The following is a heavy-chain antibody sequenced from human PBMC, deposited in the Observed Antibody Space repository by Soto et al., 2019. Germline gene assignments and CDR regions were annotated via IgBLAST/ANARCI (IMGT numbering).Heavy chain of an antibody. J-gene: IGHJ6*02. D-gene: IGHD7-27*01. CDR3: ARRSQFWGGYYYYYGMDV. CDR2: IYPGDSDT. Sequence: ESLKISCKGSGYSFTSYWIGWVRQMPGKGLEWMGIIYPGDSDTRYSPSFQGQVTISADKSISTAYLQWSSLEASDTAMYYCARRSQFWGGYYYYYGMDVWGQGTTVTVSS. V-gene: IGHV5-51*01. CDR1: GYSFTSYW.